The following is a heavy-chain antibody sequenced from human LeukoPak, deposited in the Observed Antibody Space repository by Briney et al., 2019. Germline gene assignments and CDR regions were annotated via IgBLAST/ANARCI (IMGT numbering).Heavy chain of an antibody. Sequence: VGSLRLSCAASGLTLSSYSIGWVPQAPGKGLEWVSYISSSSSTIYYADSVKGRFTISRDNAKNSPYSQTDPLRAEYSSVDYCASADGGSLYRCQGTMVTVSS. V-gene: IGHV3-48*01. J-gene: IGHJ4*02. CDR3: ASADGGSLY. D-gene: IGHD2-15*01. CDR1: GLTLSSYS. CDR2: ISSSSSTI.